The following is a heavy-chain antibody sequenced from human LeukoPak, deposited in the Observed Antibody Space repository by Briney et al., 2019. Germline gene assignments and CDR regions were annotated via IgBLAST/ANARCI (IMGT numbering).Heavy chain of an antibody. V-gene: IGHV4-39*07. D-gene: IGHD2-15*01. CDR2: IYYSGST. CDR1: GGSISSSSYY. J-gene: IGHJ3*02. Sequence: SETLSLTCTVSGGSISSSSYYWGWIRQPPGKGLEWIGSIYYSGSTYYNPSLKSRVTISVDTSKNQFSLKLSSVTAADTAVYYCARVRAGYCSGGSCYPDAFDIWGQGTMVTVSS. CDR3: ARVRAGYCSGGSCYPDAFDI.